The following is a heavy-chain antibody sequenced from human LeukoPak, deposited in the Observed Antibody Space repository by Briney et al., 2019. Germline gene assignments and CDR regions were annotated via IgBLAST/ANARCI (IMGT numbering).Heavy chain of an antibody. CDR1: GGSISSSSYY. D-gene: IGHD6-19*01. V-gene: IGHV4-39*07. CDR2: IYYSGST. J-gene: IGHJ6*03. CDR3: ARASGWPRSHYYYYYMDV. Sequence: SETLSLTCTVSGGSISSSSYYWGWIRQPPGKGLEWIGSIYYSGSTYYNPSLKSRVTISVDTSKNQFSLKLRSVTAADTAVYYCARASGWPRSHYYYYYMDVWGKGTTVTVYS.